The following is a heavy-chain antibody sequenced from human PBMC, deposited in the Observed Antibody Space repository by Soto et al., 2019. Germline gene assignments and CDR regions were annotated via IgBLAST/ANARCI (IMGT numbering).Heavy chain of an antibody. V-gene: IGHV4-39*01. CDR2: LHYSGNT. Sequence: LSLTCTVSGDSISSSSHYWGWIRQPPGKGLEWIGSLHYSGNTYYNPSLRSRVTISVDTSKNQFSLRLSTVTAADTAVYYCARHVVVVSGTPPEYFQQWGQGTLVTVSS. CDR1: GDSISSSSHY. J-gene: IGHJ1*01. CDR3: ARHVVVVSGTPPEYFQQ. D-gene: IGHD2-21*02.